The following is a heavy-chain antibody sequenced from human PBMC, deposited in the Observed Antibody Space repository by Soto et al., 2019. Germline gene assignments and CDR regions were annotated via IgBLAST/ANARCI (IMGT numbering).Heavy chain of an antibody. J-gene: IGHJ4*02. CDR1: GYTFTSYG. CDR3: ARDQPRIAAADRGEIFF. Sequence: QVQLVQSGAEVKKPGASVKVSCKASGYTFTSYGISWVRQAPGQGLEWMGWISAYNGNTNYAQKLQGRVTMTTDTYPNTAYMERRSPRSDETAGYYCARDQPRIAAADRGEIFFWGQGTLVTVSS. D-gene: IGHD6-13*01. V-gene: IGHV1-18*01. CDR2: ISAYNGNT.